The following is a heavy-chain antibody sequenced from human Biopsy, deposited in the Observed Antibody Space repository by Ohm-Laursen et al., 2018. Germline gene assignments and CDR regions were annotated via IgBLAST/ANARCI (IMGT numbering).Heavy chain of an antibody. CDR3: ARGEGSSWFDP. V-gene: IGHV1-69*01. Sequence: SSVKVSCKTSGDSFTSYAIGWVRQAPGQGLEWMGGIIPIPNVATYAQKFQGRITITADESTSTAYMELNSLTSDDTAVYFCARGEGSSWFDPWGHGTLVTVSS. D-gene: IGHD1-26*01. CDR2: IIPIPNVA. J-gene: IGHJ5*02. CDR1: GDSFTSYA.